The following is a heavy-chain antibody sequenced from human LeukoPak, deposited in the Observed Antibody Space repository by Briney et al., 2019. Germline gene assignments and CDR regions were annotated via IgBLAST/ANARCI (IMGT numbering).Heavy chain of an antibody. CDR1: GGSISSYY. D-gene: IGHD6-19*01. J-gene: IGHJ2*01. Sequence: SETLSLTCTVSGGSISSYYWSWIRQPPGKGLEWIGYIYYSGSTNYNPSLKSRVTISVDTSKNQFSLKLSSVTAADTAVYYCARDSRIAVAGVNWYFDLWGRGTLVTVSS. V-gene: IGHV4-59*01. CDR3: ARDSRIAVAGVNWYFDL. CDR2: IYYSGST.